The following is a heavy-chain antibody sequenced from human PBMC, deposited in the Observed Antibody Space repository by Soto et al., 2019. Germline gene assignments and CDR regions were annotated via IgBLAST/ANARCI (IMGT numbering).Heavy chain of an antibody. CDR2: INHSGST. Sequence: QVQLQQWGAGLVKPSETLSLTCAVYGGSFSDYYWSWIRQPPGKGLEWIGEINHSGSTSYTPSVKLRVAISVDSSENPFSLKLISVTAADTAVYYRAKGVTSLGVVNIANWFDPWGQGTPVTVSS. CDR3: AKGVTSLGVVNIANWFDP. D-gene: IGHD3-3*01. CDR1: GGSFSDYY. J-gene: IGHJ5*02. V-gene: IGHV4-34*01.